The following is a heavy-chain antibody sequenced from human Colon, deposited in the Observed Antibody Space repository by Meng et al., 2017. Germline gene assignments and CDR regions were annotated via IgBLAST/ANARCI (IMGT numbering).Heavy chain of an antibody. Sequence: SETLSLTCTVSGGPIISGGYYWSWIRQHPGKGLEWLGYIYYSGSTYYNPSLKRRVTISVDTSKNQFSLKLSSVTAADTDVYYCARDYYGSGSSDYYYGMDVWGQGTTVTVSS. CDR1: GGPIISGGYY. CDR3: ARDYYGSGSSDYYYGMDV. J-gene: IGHJ6*02. D-gene: IGHD3-10*01. V-gene: IGHV4-31*03. CDR2: IYYSGST.